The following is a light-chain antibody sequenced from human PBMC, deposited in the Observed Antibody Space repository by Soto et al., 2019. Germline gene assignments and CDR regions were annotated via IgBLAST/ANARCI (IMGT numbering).Light chain of an antibody. V-gene: IGKV3-20*01. CDR1: QSVTSTY. CDR2: GAS. Sequence: EIVMTQSPATLSVSPGERATLSCRASQSVTSTYLAWYQQKPGQAPRLLIYGASSRATGIPDRFSGSGSGTDFTLTISRLEPEDSAVYYCQQHGTTFGQGTKGDIK. J-gene: IGKJ1*01. CDR3: QQHGTT.